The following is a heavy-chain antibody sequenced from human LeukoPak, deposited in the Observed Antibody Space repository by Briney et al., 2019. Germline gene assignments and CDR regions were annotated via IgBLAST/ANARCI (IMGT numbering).Heavy chain of an antibody. CDR1: GYTFTSYG. Sequence: GASVKVSCKASGYTFTSYGISWVRQAPGQGLEWMGWISAYNGNTNYAQKLQGRVTVSTDTSTSTAYMELRSLRSDDTAVYYCATGGRWELPRPYAFDIWGQGTMVTVSS. CDR2: ISAYNGNT. V-gene: IGHV1-18*01. CDR3: ATGGRWELPRPYAFDI. D-gene: IGHD1-26*01. J-gene: IGHJ3*02.